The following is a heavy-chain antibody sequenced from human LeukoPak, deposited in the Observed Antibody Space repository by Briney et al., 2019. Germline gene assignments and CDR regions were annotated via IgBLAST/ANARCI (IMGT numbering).Heavy chain of an antibody. V-gene: IGHV3-20*04. D-gene: IGHD3-16*01. CDR1: GFTFDDYG. J-gene: IGHJ4*02. CDR3: ARDSVGGFQYHLGY. CDR2: ISWNGGST. Sequence: PGGSLRLSCAASGFTFDDYGMSWVRQAPGKGLEWVSFISWNGGSTGYADSVKGRFTISRDNAKNSLYLQMSSLRAEDTALYYCARDSVGGFQYHLGYWGQGTLVTVSS.